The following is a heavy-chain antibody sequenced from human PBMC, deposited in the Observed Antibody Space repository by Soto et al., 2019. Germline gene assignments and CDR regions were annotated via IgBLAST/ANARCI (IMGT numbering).Heavy chain of an antibody. J-gene: IGHJ6*02. V-gene: IGHV4-34*01. D-gene: IGHD2-8*01. CDR1: GGSFSGYY. CDR2: INHSGST. CDR3: ARAGVLMVYAIGRNYYYGMDV. Sequence: ESLSLTGAVYGGSFSGYYWNWIRQPPGKGLEWIGEINHSGSTNYNPSLKSRVTISVDTSKNQFSLKLSSVTAADTAVYYCARAGVLMVYAIGRNYYYGMDVWGQGTKVTVYS.